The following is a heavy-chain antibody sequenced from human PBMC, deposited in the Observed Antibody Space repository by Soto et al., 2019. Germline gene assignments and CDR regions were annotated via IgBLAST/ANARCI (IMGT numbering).Heavy chain of an antibody. J-gene: IGHJ4*02. Sequence: SVKHSFKASRETFTANYIHFVRQATGQGFEWMGWINPKSGGTTYPQKFQGRVTMTRDTSLSTVYMTLTRLTSEDAAVYYCARALAKGGGSAGFDYWGRGTLVTVSS. V-gene: IGHV1-2*02. D-gene: IGHD1-26*01. CDR1: RETFTANY. CDR3: ARALAKGGGSAGFDY. CDR2: INPKSGGT.